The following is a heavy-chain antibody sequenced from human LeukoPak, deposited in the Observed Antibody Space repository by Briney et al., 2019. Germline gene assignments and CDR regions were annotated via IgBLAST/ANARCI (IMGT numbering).Heavy chain of an antibody. CDR3: AREKAYIVATDAFDI. CDR2: INAGNGNT. Sequence: ASVKVSCEASGYTFTSYAMYWVRQAPGQRLEWMGWINAGNGNTKYSQKFQGRVTITRDTSASTAYMELSSLRSEDTAVYYCAREKAYIVATDAFDIWGQGTMVTVSS. CDR1: GYTFTSYA. J-gene: IGHJ3*02. D-gene: IGHD5-12*01. V-gene: IGHV1-3*01.